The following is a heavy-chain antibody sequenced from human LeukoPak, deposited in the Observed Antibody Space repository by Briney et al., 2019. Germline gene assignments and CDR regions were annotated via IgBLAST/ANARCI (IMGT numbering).Heavy chain of an antibody. CDR2: IGTSGGSI. V-gene: IGHV3-23*01. CDR3: AKYGSGTYYYYSSSMHA. J-gene: IGHJ6*03. D-gene: IGHD3-10*01. CDR1: GFTFSNYA. Sequence: GGSLRLSCAASGFTFSNYAMSWVRQAPGKGLEWVSAIGTSGGSIYYADSVEGRFTISRDNAKSLLFLQMNSLRAEDTAVYYCAKYGSGTYYYYSSSMHAWGKGTTVPVSS.